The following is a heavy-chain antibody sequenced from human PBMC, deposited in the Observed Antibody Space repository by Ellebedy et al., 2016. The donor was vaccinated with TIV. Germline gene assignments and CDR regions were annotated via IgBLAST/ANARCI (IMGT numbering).Heavy chain of an antibody. V-gene: IGHV4-4*02. D-gene: IGHD6-19*01. CDR2: IYHSGST. CDR1: GGSISSSNW. CDR3: ARVVAVAGTFDY. Sequence: SETLSLXXAVSGGSISSSNWWSWVRQPPGKGLEWIGEIYHSGSTNYNPSLKSRVTISVDKSKNQFSLKLSSVTAADTAVYYCARVVAVAGTFDYWGQGTLVTVSS. J-gene: IGHJ4*02.